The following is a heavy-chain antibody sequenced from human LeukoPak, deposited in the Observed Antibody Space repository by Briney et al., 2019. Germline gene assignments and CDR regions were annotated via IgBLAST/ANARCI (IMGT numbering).Heavy chain of an antibody. CDR2: ISYDGSNK. CDR3: AKDEGQQQLEYYFDY. V-gene: IGHV3-30*18. J-gene: IGHJ4*02. Sequence: GGSLRLSCAASGFTFSSFGMHWVRQAPGKGLEWVAVISYDGSNKYYADSVKGRFTISRDNSKNTLYLQMNSLRAEATAVYYCAKDEGQQQLEYYFDYWGQGTLVTVSS. D-gene: IGHD6-13*01. CDR1: GFTFSSFG.